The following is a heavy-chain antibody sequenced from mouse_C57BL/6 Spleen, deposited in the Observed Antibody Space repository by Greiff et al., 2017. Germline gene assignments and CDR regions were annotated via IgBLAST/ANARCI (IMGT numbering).Heavy chain of an antibody. V-gene: IGHV5-9-1*02. Sequence: EVMLVESGEGLVKPGGSLKLSCAASGFTFSSYAMSWVRQTPEKRLEWVAYISSGGDYIYYADTVKGRFTISRDNARNILYLQMSSLKSVDTTMYYCTRDEGAYYDYDEGYYYTMDFWGQGTSVTVSS. CDR2: ISSGGDYI. D-gene: IGHD2-4*01. CDR1: GFTFSSYA. J-gene: IGHJ4*01. CDR3: TRDEGAYYDYDEGYYYTMDF.